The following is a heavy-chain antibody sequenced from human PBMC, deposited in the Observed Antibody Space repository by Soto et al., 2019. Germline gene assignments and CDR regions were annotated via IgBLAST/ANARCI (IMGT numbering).Heavy chain of an antibody. CDR3: VRPAGYSSSWYPGPYGMDV. J-gene: IGHJ6*02. CDR1: GYTVTSYG. D-gene: IGHD6-13*01. Sequence: ATATVSSKASGYTVTSYGISWSRHAPGQGLEWMGWISAYNGNTNYAQKLQGGVTMTTDTSTSTAYMELRSLRSDDTAVYYCVRPAGYSSSWYPGPYGMDVRVQGTTVTGSS. V-gene: IGHV1-18*01. CDR2: ISAYNGNT.